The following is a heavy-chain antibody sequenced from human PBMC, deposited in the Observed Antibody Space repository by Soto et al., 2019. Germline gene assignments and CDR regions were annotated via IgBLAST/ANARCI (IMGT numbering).Heavy chain of an antibody. D-gene: IGHD3-3*01. CDR2: INHSGST. V-gene: IGHV4-34*01. CDR1: GGSFSGYY. J-gene: IGHJ4*02. CDR3: ASIPRITIFGVVIRGFDY. Sequence: QVQLQQWGAGLLKPSETLSLTCAVYGGSFSGYYWSWIRQPPGKGLEWIGEINHSGSTNYNPSLKSRVTISVDTSKNQFSLKLSSVTAADTAVYYCASIPRITIFGVVIRGFDYWGQGTLVTVSS.